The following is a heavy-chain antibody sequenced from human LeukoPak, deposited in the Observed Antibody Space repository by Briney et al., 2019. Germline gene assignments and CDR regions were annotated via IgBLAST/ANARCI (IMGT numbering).Heavy chain of an antibody. D-gene: IGHD1-14*01. V-gene: IGHV1-2*02. CDR1: GYTFTGYF. Sequence: GASVKVSCKASGYTFTGYFMHWVRQAPGQGLEWMGWITPNSGGTNYAPKFQGRVTMTRDTSISTAYMELSRLTSDDTAVYYCARHNPFDYWGQGTLVTVSS. CDR2: ITPNSGGT. J-gene: IGHJ4*02. CDR3: ARHNPFDY.